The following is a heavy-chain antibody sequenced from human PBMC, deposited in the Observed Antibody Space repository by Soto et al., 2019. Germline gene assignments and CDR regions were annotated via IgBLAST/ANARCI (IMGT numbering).Heavy chain of an antibody. D-gene: IGHD3-10*01. CDR2: IDHTGST. CDR1: GGSFGYYY. J-gene: IGHJ6*02. V-gene: IGHV4-34*01. Sequence: PSETLSLTCAVYGGSFGYYYWSWIRQSPGKGLESIGEIDHTGSTNHNPSLKSRVTISVDTSKNHFSLKLSSVTAADTAVYYCARGLRASFGVRLSYYYYGMDVWGQGTTVTVSS. CDR3: ARGLRASFGVRLSYYYYGMDV.